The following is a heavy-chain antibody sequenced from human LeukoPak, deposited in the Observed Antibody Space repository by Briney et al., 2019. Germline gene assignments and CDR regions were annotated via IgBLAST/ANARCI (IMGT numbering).Heavy chain of an antibody. D-gene: IGHD3-10*01. CDR1: GGPFSGYY. Sequence: SSETLSLTCAVYGGPFSGYYWSWIRQPPGKGLEWIGEINHSGSTNYNPSLKSRVTISVDTSKNQFSLKLSSVTAADTAVYYCARGRTPYGSGSYSYWGQGTLVTVSS. J-gene: IGHJ4*02. CDR3: ARGRTPYGSGSYSY. V-gene: IGHV4-34*01. CDR2: INHSGST.